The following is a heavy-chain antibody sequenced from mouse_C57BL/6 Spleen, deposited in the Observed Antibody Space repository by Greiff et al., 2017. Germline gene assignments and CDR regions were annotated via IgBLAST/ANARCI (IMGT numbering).Heavy chain of an antibody. D-gene: IGHD2-10*02. CDR3: EGYGNSLYYYAMDY. V-gene: IGHV14-2*01. CDR1: GFNIKDYY. Sequence: EVQLQQSGAELVKPGASVTLSCTASGFNIKDYYMHWVKQRTEQGLEWIGRIDPEDGETKYAPKFQGKATITADTSSNTAYLQLSSLTSEDTAVYYCEGYGNSLYYYAMDYWGQGTSVTVSS. CDR2: IDPEDGET. J-gene: IGHJ4*01.